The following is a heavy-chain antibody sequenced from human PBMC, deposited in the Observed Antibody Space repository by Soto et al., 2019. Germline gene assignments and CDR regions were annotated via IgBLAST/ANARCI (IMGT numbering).Heavy chain of an antibody. CDR3: ARDSRGYSSIPEAFDI. Sequence: GGSLRLSCAASGFTFSSYAMHWVRQAPGKGLEWVAVISYDGSNKYYADSVKGRVTISSDNSKNTLYLQMNRLRAEDTAVYYCARDSRGYSSIPEAFDIWGQGTMVTVSS. CDR2: ISYDGSNK. D-gene: IGHD6-19*01. V-gene: IGHV3-30*04. CDR1: GFTFSSYA. J-gene: IGHJ3*02.